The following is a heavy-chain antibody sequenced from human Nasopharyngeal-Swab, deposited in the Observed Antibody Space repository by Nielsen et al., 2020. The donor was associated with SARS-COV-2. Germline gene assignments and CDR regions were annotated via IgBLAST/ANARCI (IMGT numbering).Heavy chain of an antibody. D-gene: IGHD6-19*01. CDR2: ISPNSGGT. V-gene: IGHV1-2*06. J-gene: IGHJ5*02. Sequence: ASVKVSCKASGYTFTGYFLHWVRQAPGQGLEWMGRISPNSGGTNYAQKFQGRVTMTSDTSISTAYMELSSLRSEDTAVYYCATGPPVAGHNWFDPWGQGTLVTVSS. CDR1: GYTFTGYF. CDR3: ATGPPVAGHNWFDP.